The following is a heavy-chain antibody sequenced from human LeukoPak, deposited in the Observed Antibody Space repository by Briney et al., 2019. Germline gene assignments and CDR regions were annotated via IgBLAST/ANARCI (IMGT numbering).Heavy chain of an antibody. CDR2: IIPIFGTA. D-gene: IGHD6-19*01. J-gene: IGHJ4*02. CDR3: ARDGSGWSRDY. CDR1: GGTFSGYG. V-gene: IGHV1-69*01. Sequence: GSSVKVSCKASGGTFSGYGISWVRQAPGQGLEWMGGIIPIFGTANYAQKFQGRVTITADESASTAYMELSSLRSEDTAVYYCARDGSGWSRDYWGQGTLVTVSS.